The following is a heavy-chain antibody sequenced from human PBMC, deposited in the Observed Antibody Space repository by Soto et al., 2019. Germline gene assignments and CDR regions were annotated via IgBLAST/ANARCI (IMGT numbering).Heavy chain of an antibody. V-gene: IGHV4-59*08. J-gene: IGHJ6*02. CDR3: ASVRGGYYYAMDV. D-gene: IGHD3-10*02. Sequence: SETLSLTCTVSGGSISSYYWSWIRQPPGKGPEWIGYIYYSGSTNYNPSLKSRVTISVDTSKNQFSLKLSSVTAADTAVYYCASVRGGYYYAMDVWGQGTTVTVSS. CDR1: GGSISSYY. CDR2: IYYSGST.